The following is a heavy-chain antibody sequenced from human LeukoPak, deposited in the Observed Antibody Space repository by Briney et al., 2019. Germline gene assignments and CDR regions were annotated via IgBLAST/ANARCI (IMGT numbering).Heavy chain of an antibody. J-gene: IGHJ3*02. V-gene: IGHV3-48*03. CDR3: AREPGPTVTTHLGGAFDI. D-gene: IGHD4-17*01. Sequence: GGSLRLSCAASGFTFSSYEMNWVRQAPGKGLEWVSYISSSGTTKYYADSVKGRFTISRDNAKNSLYLQMNSPRAEDTAVYYCAREPGPTVTTHLGGAFDIWGQGTMVTVSS. CDR1: GFTFSSYE. CDR2: ISSSGTTK.